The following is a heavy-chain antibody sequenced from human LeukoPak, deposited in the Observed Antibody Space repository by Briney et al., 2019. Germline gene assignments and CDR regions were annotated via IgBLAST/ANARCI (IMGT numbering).Heavy chain of an antibody. J-gene: IGHJ4*02. D-gene: IGHD3-16*02. CDR1: GFPFSSYW. Sequence: RGSLRLSCAASGFPFSSYWMHWVRQAPGKGLVWLSRINSDGSDSIYADSVEGRFTTSRDNTKNTLYLQMNSLRAEDTAVYYCTGSRSQAYWGQGTLVTVSS. CDR2: INSDGSDS. V-gene: IGHV3-74*01. CDR3: TGSRSQAY.